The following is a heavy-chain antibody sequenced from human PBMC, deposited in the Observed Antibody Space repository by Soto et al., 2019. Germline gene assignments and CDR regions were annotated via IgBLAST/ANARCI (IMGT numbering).Heavy chain of an antibody. J-gene: IGHJ5*02. V-gene: IGHV4-4*02. CDR3: ARLLIVVVPAATGWWFDP. CDR1: SGSISSSNW. D-gene: IGHD2-2*01. CDR2: IYHSGST. Sequence: SETLSLTCAVSSGSISSSNWWSWVRQPPGKGLEWIGEIYHSGSTNYNPSLKSRVTISVDKSKNQSSLKLSSVTAADTAVYYCARLLIVVVPAATGWWFDPWGQGTLVTVSS.